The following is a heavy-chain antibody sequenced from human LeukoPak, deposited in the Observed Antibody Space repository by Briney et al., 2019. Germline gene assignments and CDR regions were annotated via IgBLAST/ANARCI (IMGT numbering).Heavy chain of an antibody. CDR3: ARPPTTVTKPDY. Sequence: GRSLRLSCVASGFTLSSYAMHWVRQAPGKGLEWVAVISYDGSNKYYADSVKGRFTISRDNSKNTLYLQMDSLRPEDTAVYYCARPPTTVTKPDYWGQGTLVTVSS. V-gene: IGHV3-30*04. CDR1: GFTLSSYA. D-gene: IGHD4-17*01. J-gene: IGHJ4*02. CDR2: ISYDGSNK.